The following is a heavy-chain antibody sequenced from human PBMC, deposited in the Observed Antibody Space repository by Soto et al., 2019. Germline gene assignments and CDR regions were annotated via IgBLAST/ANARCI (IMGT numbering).Heavy chain of an antibody. D-gene: IGHD1-26*01. CDR3: ARGSGCELLHDFRD. Sequence: EVQLVESGGGLVKPGGSLRLSCAASGFTFSSYSMNWVRQAPGKGLEWVSSISTSSNYIYYADSVKGRITISRDNAKNSLDLQVSGLRAEDTAVYDCARGSGCELLHDFRDWGQGTLVTVSS. CDR1: GFTFSSYS. CDR2: ISTSSNYI. J-gene: IGHJ4*02. V-gene: IGHV3-21*01.